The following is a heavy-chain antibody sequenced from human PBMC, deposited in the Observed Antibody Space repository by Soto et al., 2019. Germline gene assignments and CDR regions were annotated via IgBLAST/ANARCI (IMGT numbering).Heavy chain of an antibody. J-gene: IGHJ6*02. D-gene: IGHD6-13*01. Sequence: SETLSLTCTVSGGSISSGDYYWSWIRQPPGKGLEWIGYIYYSGSTYYNPSLKSRVTISVDTSKNQFSLKLSSVTAADTAVYYCARVQLVLHYYRLAVWGQGTTVTVSS. CDR1: GGSISSGDYY. CDR2: IYYSGST. V-gene: IGHV4-30-4*01. CDR3: ARVQLVLHYYRLAV.